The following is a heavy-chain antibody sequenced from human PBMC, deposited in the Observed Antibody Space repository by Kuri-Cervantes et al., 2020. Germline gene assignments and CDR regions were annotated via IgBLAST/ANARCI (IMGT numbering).Heavy chain of an antibody. Sequence: ASVKVSCKASGGTFSSYAISWVRQAPGQGLEWMGWISAYNGDTKYAQKLQGRVTMTTNTSTSTAYMELRSLGSDDTAVYYCARDSTSTGWHNFDYWGQGTLVTVSS. V-gene: IGHV1-18*01. CDR1: GGTFSSYA. J-gene: IGHJ4*01. CDR2: ISAYNGDT. D-gene: IGHD6-19*01. CDR3: ARDSTSTGWHNFDY.